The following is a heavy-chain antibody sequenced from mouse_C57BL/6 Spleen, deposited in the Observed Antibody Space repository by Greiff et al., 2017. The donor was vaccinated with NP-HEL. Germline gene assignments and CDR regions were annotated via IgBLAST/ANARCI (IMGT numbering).Heavy chain of an antibody. CDR3: TTWGFAY. CDR1: GFNIKDDY. Sequence: EVQLQESGAELVRPGASVKLSCTASGFNIKDDYMHWVKQRPEQGLEWIGWIDPENGDTEYASKFQGKATITADTSSNTAYLQLSSLTSEDTAVYYCTTWGFAYWGQGTLVTVSA. J-gene: IGHJ3*01. CDR2: IDPENGDT. V-gene: IGHV14-4*01.